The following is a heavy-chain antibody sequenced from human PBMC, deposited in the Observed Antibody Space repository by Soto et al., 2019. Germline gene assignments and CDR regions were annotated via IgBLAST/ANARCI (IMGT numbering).Heavy chain of an antibody. J-gene: IGHJ4*02. D-gene: IGHD6-13*01. CDR2: IIPILGIA. V-gene: IGHV1-69*02. Sequence: EASVKVSCKASGGTFSSYTISWVRQAPGQGFEWMGRIIPILGIANYAQKFQGRVTITADKSTSTAYMELSSLRSEDTAVYYCARVHSSSWYLDYWGQGTLVTVSS. CDR3: ARVHSSSWYLDY. CDR1: GGTFSSYT.